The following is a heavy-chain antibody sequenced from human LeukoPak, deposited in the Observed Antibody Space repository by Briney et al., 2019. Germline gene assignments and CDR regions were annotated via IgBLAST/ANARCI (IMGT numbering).Heavy chain of an antibody. Sequence: PGGSLRLSCTVSGFTVSTNSMSWVRQAPGKGLEWVSFIYSDNTHYSDSVKGRFTISRDNARNSLYLQVNSLRAEDTAVYYCARGGTSGYSSTRHFWGGNYYFDYWGQGSLVTVSS. D-gene: IGHD2-2*01. J-gene: IGHJ4*02. CDR2: IYSDNT. V-gene: IGHV3-66*01. CDR3: ARGGTSGYSSTRHFWGGNYYFDY. CDR1: GFTVSTNS.